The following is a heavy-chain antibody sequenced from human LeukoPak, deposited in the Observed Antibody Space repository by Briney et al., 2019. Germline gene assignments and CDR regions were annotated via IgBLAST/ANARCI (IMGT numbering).Heavy chain of an antibody. J-gene: IGHJ4*02. CDR1: GFTFSSYA. CDR2: VSGSGGST. CDR3: AKEKGYSSSSPPFDY. Sequence: PGGSLRLSCAASGFTFSSYAMSWVRQAPGKGLEWVSAVSGSGGSTYYADSVKGRFTISRDNSKNTLYLQMNSLRAEDTAVYYCAKEKGYSSSSPPFDYWGQGTLVTVSS. D-gene: IGHD6-6*01. V-gene: IGHV3-23*01.